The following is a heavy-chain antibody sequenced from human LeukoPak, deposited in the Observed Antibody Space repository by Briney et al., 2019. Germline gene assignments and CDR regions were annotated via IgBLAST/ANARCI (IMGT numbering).Heavy chain of an antibody. V-gene: IGHV3-7*01. Sequence: PGGSLRLSCTASGFTFDNQWMGWVRQTPEKGLEWVANIKQNGEQYFVDSLKGRFTISRDNAKNSVYLQMNSLRVDDTAVYYCARGRYTSGWYPDYFDYWGRGTLVTVSS. CDR1: GFTFDNQW. CDR3: ARGRYTSGWYPDYFDY. D-gene: IGHD6-19*01. CDR2: IKQNGEQ. J-gene: IGHJ4*02.